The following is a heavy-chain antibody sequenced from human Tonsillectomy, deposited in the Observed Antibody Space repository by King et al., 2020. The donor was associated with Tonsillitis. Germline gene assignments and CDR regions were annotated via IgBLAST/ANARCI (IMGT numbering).Heavy chain of an antibody. V-gene: IGHV1-69*01. J-gene: IGHJ3*01. CDR1: GGTFSSYA. Sequence: VQLVQSGAEVKKPGSSVKVSCKASGGTFSSYALSWVRQTPGQGLEWMGGIIPIFGTANYAQKFQGRVTITADESTSKAYMDLSSLTSEDTAVYYCARDYRDYYDSSGFQGAFDFWGQGTMVTVSS. CDR3: ARDYRDYYDSSGFQGAFDF. D-gene: IGHD3-22*01. CDR2: IIPIFGTA.